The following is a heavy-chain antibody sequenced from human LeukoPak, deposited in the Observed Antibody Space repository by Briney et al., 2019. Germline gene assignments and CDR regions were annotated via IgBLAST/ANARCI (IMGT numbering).Heavy chain of an antibody. CDR3: ARGGPRGYSYGQFDP. V-gene: IGHV4-59*01. CDR1: GGSISTYY. D-gene: IGHD5-18*01. J-gene: IGHJ5*02. CDR2: IYSSGST. Sequence: SETLSPTCTVSGGSISTYYWSWIRQPPGKGLEWIGYIYSSGSTNYNPSLKSQVTISVDTSKNQFSLKLSSVTAADTALYYCARGGPRGYSYGQFDPWGQGTLVTVSS.